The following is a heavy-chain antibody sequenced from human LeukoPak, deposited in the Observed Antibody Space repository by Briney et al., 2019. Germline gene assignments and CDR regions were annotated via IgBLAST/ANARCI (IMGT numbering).Heavy chain of an antibody. J-gene: IGHJ3*02. V-gene: IGHV3-9*01. D-gene: IGHD3-10*01. CDR3: AKGYESYYYGSGRHDAFDI. CDR2: ISWNSGSI. CDR1: GFTFDDYA. Sequence: GGSQRLSCAASGFTFDDYAMHWVRQAPGKGLEWVSGISWNSGSIGYADSVKGRFTISRDNAKNSLYLQMNSLRAEDTALYYCAKGYESYYYGSGRHDAFDIWGQGTMVTVSS.